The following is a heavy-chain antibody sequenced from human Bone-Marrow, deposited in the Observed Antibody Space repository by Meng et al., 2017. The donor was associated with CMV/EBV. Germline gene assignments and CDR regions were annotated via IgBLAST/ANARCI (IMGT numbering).Heavy chain of an antibody. J-gene: IGHJ5*02. CDR2: INPSGGSK. CDR1: GYTFTSYY. CDR3: AKTHYDFWSGTNNWFDP. D-gene: IGHD3-3*01. V-gene: IGHV1-46*01. Sequence: ASVQVSCKASGYTFTSYYMHWVRQAPGQGLEWMGIINPSGGSKRYGQKYQGRVTMTSDTSTSTVYMELNSLRSEDTAVYYCAKTHYDFWSGTNNWFDPWGQGTLVTVSS.